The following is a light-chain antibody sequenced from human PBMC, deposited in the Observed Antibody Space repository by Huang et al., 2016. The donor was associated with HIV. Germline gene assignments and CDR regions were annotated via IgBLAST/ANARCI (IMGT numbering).Light chain of an antibody. CDR2: GAS. J-gene: IGKJ1*01. CDR1: QSVSSY. V-gene: IGKV3-15*01. CDR3: QQYNDWPL. Sequence: EIVMTQSPATLSVSPGERVTLTCRASQSVSSYLAWYQQKPGQAPRLLIYGASTRATGIPASFSGSGSGTEFTLTISSLQSEEFAVYYCQQYNDWPLFGQGTKVEIK.